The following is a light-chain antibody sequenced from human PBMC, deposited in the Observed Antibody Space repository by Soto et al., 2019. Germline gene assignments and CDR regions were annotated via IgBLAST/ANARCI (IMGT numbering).Light chain of an antibody. Sequence: DIQMTQSPSTLSGPVGDRVTIACRASQTISSWLAWYQQKPGKAPKLLIYKASTLKSGVPSRFSGSGSGTEFTLTISSLQSEDFAVYYCQQYNHRYTFGQGTRLEIK. CDR1: QTISSW. J-gene: IGKJ5*01. V-gene: IGKV1-5*03. CDR3: QQYNHRYT. CDR2: KAS.